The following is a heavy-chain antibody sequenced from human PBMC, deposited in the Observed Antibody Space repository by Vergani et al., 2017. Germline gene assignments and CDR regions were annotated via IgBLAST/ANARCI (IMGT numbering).Heavy chain of an antibody. D-gene: IGHD2-2*01. CDR3: TRVTGKDIVVVPAHYYMDV. V-gene: IGHV4-59*01. J-gene: IGHJ6*03. Sequence: QVQLQESGPGLVKPSETLSLTCTVSGGSISSYYWSWIRQPPGKGLEWIGYIYYSGSTNYNPSLKSRVTISVDTSKNQFSLKLSSVTAADTAVYYCTRVTGKDIVVVPAHYYMDVWGKGTTVTVSS. CDR1: GGSISSYY. CDR2: IYYSGST.